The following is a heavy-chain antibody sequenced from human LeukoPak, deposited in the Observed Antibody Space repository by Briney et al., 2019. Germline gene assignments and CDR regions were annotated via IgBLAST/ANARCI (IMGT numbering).Heavy chain of an antibody. D-gene: IGHD6-13*01. CDR1: GYTFTSYG. CDR3: ARTSSSWEYYYYGMDV. Sequence: ASVKVSCKASGYTFTSYGISWVRHAPGQGLEWMGWISAYNGNTNYAQKLQGRVTMTTDTSTSTAYMELRSLRSDDTAVYYCARTSSSWEYYYYGMDVWGKGTTVTVSS. J-gene: IGHJ6*04. V-gene: IGHV1-18*04. CDR2: ISAYNGNT.